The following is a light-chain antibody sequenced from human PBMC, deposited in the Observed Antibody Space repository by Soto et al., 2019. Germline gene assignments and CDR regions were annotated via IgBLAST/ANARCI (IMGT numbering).Light chain of an antibody. CDR2: AAS. Sequence: DIQMTQSPSSLSASVGNKINITCRARQDISNYLAWYQQKPGEVPKLLMYAASTLQSGVPSRFSGSGSGTDFTLTISSLQPEDVATYYCQKYNRAPLTFGGGTKVDIK. J-gene: IGKJ4*01. V-gene: IGKV1-27*01. CDR1: QDISNY. CDR3: QKYNRAPLT.